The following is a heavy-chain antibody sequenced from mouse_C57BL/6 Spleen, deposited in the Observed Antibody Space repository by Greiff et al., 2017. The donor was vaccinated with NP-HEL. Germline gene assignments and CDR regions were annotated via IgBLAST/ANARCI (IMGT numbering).Heavy chain of an antibody. D-gene: IGHD1-1*01. CDR2: IIDGGSYT. CDR3: ARDRTTVVPSYAY. Sequence: DVHLVASGGGLVKPGRSLKLSCAASAFTFSSYAMSWVRQSPEKRLEWVAPIIDGGSYTYYPDNVKGRFTISRDKAKNNLYLQIGHLKAEDTAMYYCARDRTTVVPSYAYWGQGTLVTVSA. J-gene: IGHJ3*01. V-gene: IGHV5-4*01. CDR1: AFTFSSYA.